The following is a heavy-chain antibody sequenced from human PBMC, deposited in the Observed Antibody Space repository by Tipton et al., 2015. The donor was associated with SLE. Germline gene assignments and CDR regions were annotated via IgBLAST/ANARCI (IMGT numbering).Heavy chain of an antibody. V-gene: IGHV6-1*01. J-gene: IGHJ3*02. CDR1: GDSVSSNSAA. Sequence: GLVKPSQTISLTCAISGDSVSSNSAAWNWIRQSPSRGLEWLGKTYYRSKRYNDYAVSVKSRITVNPDTSKNQFSLQLNSVTLEDAAVYYCARGVNWGFDNAFDIWGQGTMVTVSS. CDR3: ARGVNWGFDNAFDI. D-gene: IGHD7-27*01. CDR2: TYYRSKRYN.